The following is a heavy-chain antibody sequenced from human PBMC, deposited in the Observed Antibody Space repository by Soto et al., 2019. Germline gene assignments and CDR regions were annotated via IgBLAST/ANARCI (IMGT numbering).Heavy chain of an antibody. D-gene: IGHD2-15*01. Sequence: PGGSLRLSCAASGFTFSSYAMSWVRQAPGKGLEWVPAISGSGGSTYYADSVKGRFTISRDNSKNTLYLQMNSLRAEDTAVYYCASAGGYCSGGSCYQRWLQFGMLYCGQGT. CDR3: ASAGGYCSGGSCYQRWLQFGMLY. V-gene: IGHV3-23*01. J-gene: IGHJ4*02. CDR2: ISGSGGST. CDR1: GFTFSSYA.